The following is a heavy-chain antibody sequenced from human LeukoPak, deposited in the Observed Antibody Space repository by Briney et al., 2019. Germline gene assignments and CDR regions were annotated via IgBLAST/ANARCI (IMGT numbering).Heavy chain of an antibody. CDR1: GGTFSSYA. V-gene: IGHV1-69*10. J-gene: IGHJ3*02. CDR3: ARDLLYYDFWSGYYNAFDI. CDR2: IIAIFGIA. D-gene: IGHD3-3*01. Sequence: PLASVKVSCKASGGTFSSYAISWVRQAPGQGLEWMAGIIAIFGIANYAQTFQGRVTISADKSTSTAYIEISSLRSEDTALYYCARDLLYYDFWSGYYNAFDIWGQGTMVTVSS.